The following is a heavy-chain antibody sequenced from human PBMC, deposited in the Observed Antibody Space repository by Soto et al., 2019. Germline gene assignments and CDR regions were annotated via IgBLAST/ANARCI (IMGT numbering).Heavy chain of an antibody. CDR2: IYYTGST. J-gene: IGHJ5*02. CDR1: GDSITGGGYY. V-gene: IGHV4-31*03. CDR3: ARARCPTCLATTYSWLDP. D-gene: IGHD1-1*01. Sequence: TLSLTCTVSGDSITGGGYYWSWIRQHPGKGLESIGYIYYTGSTYYKPALKSRCTISQETSKNRFFLKLSSVTAADSAVYYCARARCPTCLATTYSWLDPWGQGTVVTVSS.